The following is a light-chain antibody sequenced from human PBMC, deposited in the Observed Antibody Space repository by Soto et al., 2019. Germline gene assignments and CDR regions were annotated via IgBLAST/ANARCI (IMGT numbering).Light chain of an antibody. V-gene: IGKV1-5*03. CDR3: QQYNSFPLT. J-gene: IGKJ4*01. CDR2: KAS. CDR1: QSISSW. Sequence: DIPMTQSPSTLSASVGDRVTITCRASQSISSWLAWYQQKPGKAPKLLIYKASSLESGVPSRFSGSGSGTEFTLTISSLQPDDFATYYCQQYNSFPLTFGGGTKVEIK.